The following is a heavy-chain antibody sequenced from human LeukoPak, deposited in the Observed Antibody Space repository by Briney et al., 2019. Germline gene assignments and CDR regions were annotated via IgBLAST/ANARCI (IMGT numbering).Heavy chain of an antibody. CDR2: ISGSGGST. J-gene: IGHJ6*02. CDR3: AKGGGDYLIYYGMDV. V-gene: IGHV3-23*01. CDR1: AFTFRSYA. Sequence: PGGSLRLSCAASAFTFRSYAMSWVRQAGGKGLEWVSAISGSGGSTYYADSVKGRFTISRDNSKNTLYLQMNTLRAEDTAVYYCAKGGGDYLIYYGMDVWGQGATVTVSS. D-gene: IGHD4-17*01.